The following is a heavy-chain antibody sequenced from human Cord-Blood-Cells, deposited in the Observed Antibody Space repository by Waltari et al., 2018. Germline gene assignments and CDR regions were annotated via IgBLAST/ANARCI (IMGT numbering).Heavy chain of an antibody. CDR2: IYTSGST. Sequence: QVQLQESGPGLVKPSQTLSLTCTVSGGSISSGSYYWSWTRQPAGKGLEWIGYIYTSGSTNYNPSLKSRVTISVDTSKNQFSLKLSSVTAADTAVYYCARPTSSSFWYFDLWGRGTLVTVSS. D-gene: IGHD6-6*01. CDR3: ARPTSSSFWYFDL. J-gene: IGHJ2*01. CDR1: GGSISSGSYY. V-gene: IGHV4-61*09.